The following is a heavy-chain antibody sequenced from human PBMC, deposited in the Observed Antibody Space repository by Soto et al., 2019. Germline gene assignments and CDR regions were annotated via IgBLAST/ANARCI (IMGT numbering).Heavy chain of an antibody. V-gene: IGHV4-31*03. D-gene: IGHD2-2*01. Sequence: SETLSLTCTVSGGSISSGGYYWSWIRQHPGKGLEWIGYIYYSGSTYYNPPLKTRVTISVDTSKNQFSLKLSSVTAADTAVYYCASLFYCSSTSCYPPTYYFDYWGQGTLVTVSS. CDR2: IYYSGST. J-gene: IGHJ4*02. CDR1: GGSISSGGYY. CDR3: ASLFYCSSTSCYPPTYYFDY.